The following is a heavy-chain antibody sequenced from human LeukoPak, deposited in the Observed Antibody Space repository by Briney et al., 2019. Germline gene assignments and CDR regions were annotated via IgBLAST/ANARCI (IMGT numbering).Heavy chain of an antibody. Sequence: PGGSLRLSCAASGFTFSSYAMHWVRQAPGKGLEWVAVISYDGSNKYYADSVKGRFTISRDNSKNTLYLQMNSLRAEDTAVYYCASPPPGYSSGSRPFDYWGQGTLVTVSS. CDR3: ASPPPGYSSGSRPFDY. J-gene: IGHJ4*02. CDR2: ISYDGSNK. V-gene: IGHV3-30-3*01. CDR1: GFTFSSYA. D-gene: IGHD6-19*01.